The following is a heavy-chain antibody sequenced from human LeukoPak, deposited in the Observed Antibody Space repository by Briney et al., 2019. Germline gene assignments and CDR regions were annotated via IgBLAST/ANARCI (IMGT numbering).Heavy chain of an antibody. CDR3: ARGYFGSDY. Sequence: ASVKVSCKASGYTFTSYAMNWVRQATGQGLEWMGWMSPDSGNTGYAEKFQGRVTITRNTSISTAYMELSSLRSEDTAVYYCARGYFGSDYWGQGTLVTVSS. CDR2: MSPDSGNT. V-gene: IGHV1-8*03. D-gene: IGHD3-10*01. J-gene: IGHJ4*02. CDR1: GYTFTSYA.